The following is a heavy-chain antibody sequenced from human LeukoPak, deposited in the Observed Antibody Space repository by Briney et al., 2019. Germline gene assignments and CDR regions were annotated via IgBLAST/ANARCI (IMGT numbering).Heavy chain of an antibody. J-gene: IGHJ3*02. CDR3: AKDSGSNTFDN. D-gene: IGHD3-10*01. Sequence: GGSLRLSCAASGFTVSSNYMNWVRQAPGKGLEWVSVIYTGGITYYAGSVKGRFTISRDNSKNTLYLQMNSLSAEDTAVYYCAKDSGSNTFDNWGQGTLVTVAS. CDR1: GFTVSSNY. V-gene: IGHV3-66*02. CDR2: IYTGGIT.